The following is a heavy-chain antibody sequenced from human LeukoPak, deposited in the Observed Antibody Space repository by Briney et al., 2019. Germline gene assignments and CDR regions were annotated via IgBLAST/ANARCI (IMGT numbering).Heavy chain of an antibody. V-gene: IGHV1-8*01. CDR3: ARGYCSSTSCYVEAKSNDY. D-gene: IGHD2-2*01. J-gene: IGHJ4*02. CDR1: GYTFTSYD. CDR2: MNPNSGNT. Sequence: ASVKVSCKASGYTFTSYDINWVRQATGQGLEWMGWMNPNSGNTGYAQKFQGRVTTTRNTSISTAYMELSSLRSEDTAVYYCARGYCSSTSCYVEAKSNDYWGQGTLVTVSS.